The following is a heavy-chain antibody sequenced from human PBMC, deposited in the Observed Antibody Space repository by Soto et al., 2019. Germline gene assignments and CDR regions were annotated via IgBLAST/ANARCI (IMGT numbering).Heavy chain of an antibody. CDR2: IYYSGST. D-gene: IGHD3-10*01. J-gene: IGHJ3*02. Sequence: SETLSLTCTVSGGSISSYYWSWIRQPPGKGLEWIGYIYYSGSTNYNPSLKSRVTISVDTSKNQFSLKLSSVTAADTAVYYCARDLYGSGKGEAFDIWGQGTMVTVSS. CDR3: ARDLYGSGKGEAFDI. CDR1: GGSISSYY. V-gene: IGHV4-59*01.